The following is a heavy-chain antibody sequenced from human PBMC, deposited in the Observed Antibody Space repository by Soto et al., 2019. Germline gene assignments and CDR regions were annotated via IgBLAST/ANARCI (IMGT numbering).Heavy chain of an antibody. V-gene: IGHV1-69*02. J-gene: IGHJ4*02. D-gene: IGHD3-10*01. CDR3: ATNRPDYYGSGSYDY. Sequence: SVKVSCKASGGTFSSYTISWVRQAPGQGLEWMGRIIPILGIANYAQKFQGRVTITADKSTSTAYMELSSLRSEDTAVYYCATNRPDYYGSGSYDYWGQGTLVTSPQ. CDR1: GGTFSSYT. CDR2: IIPILGIA.